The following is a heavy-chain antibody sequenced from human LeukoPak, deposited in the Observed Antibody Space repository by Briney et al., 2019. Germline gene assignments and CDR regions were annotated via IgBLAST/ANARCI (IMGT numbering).Heavy chain of an antibody. Sequence: GGSLRLSCAAFGFTFSYYGMHWVRQAPGKGLEWVAFIRYDGGNKNYADSAKGRFTISRDNSKNTLYLQMNSLRAEDTAVYYCAKVGYYGIQDAFDIWGQGTMVTVSS. CDR1: GFTFSYYG. J-gene: IGHJ3*02. CDR2: IRYDGGNK. CDR3: AKVGYYGIQDAFDI. D-gene: IGHD3-10*01. V-gene: IGHV3-30*02.